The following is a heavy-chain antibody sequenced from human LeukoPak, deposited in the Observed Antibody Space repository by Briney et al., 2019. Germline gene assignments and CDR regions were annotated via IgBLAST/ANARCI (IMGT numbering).Heavy chain of an antibody. CDR3: ARGQCSGVSCSWTRFYYYYYMDV. CDR1: GFTFSIYS. Sequence: GGSLRLSCAASGFTFSIYSMTWVRQAPGKGPDWVSYISTSSNTIYYADSVKGRFTLSRDNATNSLYMQMNSVRAEDTAVYYCARGQCSGVSCSWTRFYYYYYMDVWGKGTTVTVSS. J-gene: IGHJ6*03. CDR2: ISTSSNTI. V-gene: IGHV3-48*01. D-gene: IGHD2-15*01.